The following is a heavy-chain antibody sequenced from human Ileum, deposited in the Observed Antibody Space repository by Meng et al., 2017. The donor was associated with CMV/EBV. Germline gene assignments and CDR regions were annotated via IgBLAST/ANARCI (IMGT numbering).Heavy chain of an antibody. V-gene: IGHV3-74*01. CDR3: ARGYSGTYRADY. J-gene: IGHJ4*02. CDR2: IKSDGTYT. Sequence: CAASGFTFSSYWMHWVRQVPGKGLVWVSRIKSDGTYTDYADSVKGRFTISRDNAKSTLYLQMNSLRAEDTAVYYCARGYSGTYRADYWGQGTLVTVSS. D-gene: IGHD1-26*01. CDR1: GFTFSSYW.